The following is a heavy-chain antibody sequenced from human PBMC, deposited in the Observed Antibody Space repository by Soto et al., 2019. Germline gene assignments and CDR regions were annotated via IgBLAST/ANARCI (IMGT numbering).Heavy chain of an antibody. J-gene: IGHJ6*02. Sequence: SETLSLTCTVSGGSISSNIYYWGWIRQPPGKGLEWIGNIHYSGSTYYDSSLMSRVTISVDTSKNEFSLRLSSVTAADTAVYYCARLNGYCISTNCHGYYGMDVWGQGTTVTVSS. CDR3: ARLNGYCISTNCHGYYGMDV. V-gene: IGHV4-39*01. D-gene: IGHD2-2*03. CDR1: GGSISSNIYY. CDR2: IHYSGST.